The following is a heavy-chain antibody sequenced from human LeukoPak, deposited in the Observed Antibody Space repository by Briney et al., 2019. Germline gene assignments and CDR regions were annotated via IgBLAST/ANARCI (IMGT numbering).Heavy chain of an antibody. Sequence: VASVKVSCKATGGTFSSYAISWVRQAPGQGLEWMGGIIPIFGTANYAPKFQGRVTITADESTSTAYMELSSLRSEDTAVYYCASIAALGVYGSMDYWGQGTLVTVSS. CDR1: GGTFSSYA. D-gene: IGHD3-10*01. V-gene: IGHV1-69*13. CDR2: IIPIFGTA. J-gene: IGHJ4*02. CDR3: ASIAALGVYGSMDY.